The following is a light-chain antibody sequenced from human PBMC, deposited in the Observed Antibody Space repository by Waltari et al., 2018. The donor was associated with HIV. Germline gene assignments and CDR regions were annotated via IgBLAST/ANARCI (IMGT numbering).Light chain of an antibody. Sequence: QAVVTQEPSLTVSPGGTVTLTGGSSTGAVTSGHYSYWFQQKPGQAPRTLIYDTSNKHSWTPARFSGSLLGGKAALTLSGAQPEDEAEYYCLLSYSGAIPVFGTGTKVTVL. CDR2: DTS. CDR3: LLSYSGAIPV. CDR1: TGAVTSGHY. J-gene: IGLJ1*01. V-gene: IGLV7-46*01.